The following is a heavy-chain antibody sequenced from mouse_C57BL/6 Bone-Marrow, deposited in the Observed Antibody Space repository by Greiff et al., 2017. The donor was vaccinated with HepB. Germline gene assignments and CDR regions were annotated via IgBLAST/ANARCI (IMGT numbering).Heavy chain of an antibody. D-gene: IGHD1-1*01. Sequence: QLQQSGPELVKPGASVKISCKASGYAFSSSWMNWVKQRPGKGLEWIGRIYPGDGDTNYNGKFKGKATLTADKSSSTAYMQLSSLTSEDSAVYFCAKDGSSLPWFAYWGQGTLVTVSA. CDR3: AKDGSSLPWFAY. J-gene: IGHJ3*01. CDR1: GYAFSSSW. V-gene: IGHV1-82*01. CDR2: IYPGDGDT.